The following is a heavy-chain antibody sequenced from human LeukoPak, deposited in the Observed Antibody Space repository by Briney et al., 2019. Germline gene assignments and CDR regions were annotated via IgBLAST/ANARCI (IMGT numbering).Heavy chain of an antibody. Sequence: GGSLRLPCAASGFTLSSYWMGWVRQAPGKGLEWVANIKQDGSEKYYVDSVKGRFTISRDNAKNSLYLQMNSLRAEDTAVYYCARGGAYYYDSSGYYDTYYFDYWGQGTLVTVSS. CDR1: GFTLSSYW. CDR3: ARGGAYYYDSSGYYDTYYFDY. V-gene: IGHV3-7*01. D-gene: IGHD3-22*01. CDR2: IKQDGSEK. J-gene: IGHJ4*02.